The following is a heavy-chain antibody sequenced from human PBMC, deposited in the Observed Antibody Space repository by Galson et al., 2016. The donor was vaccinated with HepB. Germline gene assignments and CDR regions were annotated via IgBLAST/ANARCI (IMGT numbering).Heavy chain of an antibody. J-gene: IGHJ1*01. Sequence: SLRLSCAASGFTFTSYTMNWVRQAPGKGLEWVSSISSSTIYIYYADSVKGRFTISRDNAKNSLYPQMNSLRDEDTAVYYCATDRRSIVGAVTEYFQHWGQGTLVTVSS. D-gene: IGHD3-3*01. CDR1: GFTFTSYT. CDR2: ISSSTIYI. CDR3: ATDRRSIVGAVTEYFQH. V-gene: IGHV3-21*01.